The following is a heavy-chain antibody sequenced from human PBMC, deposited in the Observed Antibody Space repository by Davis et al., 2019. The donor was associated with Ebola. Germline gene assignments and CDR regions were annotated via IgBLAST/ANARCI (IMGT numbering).Heavy chain of an antibody. V-gene: IGHV4-30-2*01. D-gene: IGHD5-24*01. CDR2: MYHSGST. CDR3: ARGGRDGYNYYYYYYGMDV. Sequence: MPSETLSLTCAVSGGSISSGGYSWSWIRQPPGKGLEWIGYMYHSGSTYYTPSLKSRVTISVDTSKNQFSLKLSSVTAADTAVYYCARGGRDGYNYYYYYYGMDVWGQGTTVTVSS. CDR1: GGSISSGGYS. J-gene: IGHJ6*02.